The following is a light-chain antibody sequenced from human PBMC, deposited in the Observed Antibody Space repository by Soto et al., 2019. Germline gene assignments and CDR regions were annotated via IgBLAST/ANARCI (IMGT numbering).Light chain of an antibody. CDR3: QQLNSYPPFT. Sequence: IQLTQSPSSLSASVGDRVTITCRASQGISGYLAWYQQKPGKAPKLLIYAASTLQSGVPSRFSGSGSGTDFTLTISSLQPEDFATYYCQQLNSYPPFTFGPGTKVDIK. V-gene: IGKV1-9*01. CDR2: AAS. CDR1: QGISGY. J-gene: IGKJ3*01.